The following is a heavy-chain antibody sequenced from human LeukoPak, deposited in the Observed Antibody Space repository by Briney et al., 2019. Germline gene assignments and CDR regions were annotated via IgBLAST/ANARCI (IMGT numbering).Heavy chain of an antibody. CDR1: GGSFIGLF. CDR2: IYDSGNT. CDR3: ARGLTILWFGELLYPYNWFDP. D-gene: IGHD3-10*01. J-gene: IGHJ5*02. V-gene: IGHV4-59*11. Sequence: SETLSLTCTVSGGSFIGLFWSWIRQPPGRGLEWIGYIYDSGNTKYNPSLNSRVTISVDTSKNQFSLKLSSVTAADTAVYYCARGLTILWFGELLYPYNWFDPWGQGTLVTVSS.